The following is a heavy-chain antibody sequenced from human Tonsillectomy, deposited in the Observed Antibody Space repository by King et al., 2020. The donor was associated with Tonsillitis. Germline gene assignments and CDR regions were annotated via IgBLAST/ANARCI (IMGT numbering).Heavy chain of an antibody. Sequence: QLVQSGAEVKKPGASVKVSCKASGYTFTRHAMYWVRQAPGQRLEWMGWINAGNGNTKYSQKFQSRVTIVRDTSASTAYMDLSSLRSEDTAVYYCARVGPDYYYGMDVWGQGTTVTVSS. CDR3: ARVGPDYYYGMDV. D-gene: IGHD3-10*01. CDR2: INAGNGNT. V-gene: IGHV1-3*01. J-gene: IGHJ6*01. CDR1: GYTFTRHA.